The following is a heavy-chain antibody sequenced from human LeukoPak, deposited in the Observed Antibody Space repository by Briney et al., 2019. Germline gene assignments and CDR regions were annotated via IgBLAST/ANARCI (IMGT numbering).Heavy chain of an antibody. CDR3: ARDRAYYDSSGYYYDY. CDR2: IYTSGST. V-gene: IGHV4-61*02. CDR1: GGSISSGSYY. J-gene: IGHJ4*02. Sequence: SETLSLTCTVSGGSISSGSYYWSWIRQPAGKGLEWIGRIYTSGSTNYNPSLKSRVTISVDTSKNQFSLKLSSVTAADTAVYYCARDRAYYDSSGYYYDYWGQGTLVTVSS. D-gene: IGHD3-22*01.